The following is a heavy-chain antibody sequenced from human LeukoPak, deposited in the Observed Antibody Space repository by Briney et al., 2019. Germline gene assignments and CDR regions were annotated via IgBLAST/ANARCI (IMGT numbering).Heavy chain of an antibody. V-gene: IGHV3-23*01. CDR2: ISGSGGST. J-gene: IGHJ4*02. Sequence: GGSLRLSCAASGFTFSSYAMSWVRQAPGKGLEWVSAISGSGGSTYYADSVKGRFTISRDNSKNTLYLQMNSLGAEDTAVYYCAKNSGSGWYNHFDYWGQGTLVTVSS. D-gene: IGHD6-19*01. CDR3: AKNSGSGWYNHFDY. CDR1: GFTFSSYA.